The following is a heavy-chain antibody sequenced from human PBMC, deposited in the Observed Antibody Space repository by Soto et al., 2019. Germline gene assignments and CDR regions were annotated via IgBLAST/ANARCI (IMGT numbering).Heavy chain of an antibody. CDR3: ARDLGGSRDS. CDR2: INPNNDGT. D-gene: IGHD1-26*01. CDR1: GDTFTGYY. Sequence: GXSVKESCRASGDTFTGYYIHWGRQAPGQGLEWMGWINPNNDGTTYGEKFQGSVTMTRDTSTSTAYMELSRLRSDDTAVYYCARDLGGSRDSWGQGTLVTVYS. V-gene: IGHV1-2*02. J-gene: IGHJ4*02.